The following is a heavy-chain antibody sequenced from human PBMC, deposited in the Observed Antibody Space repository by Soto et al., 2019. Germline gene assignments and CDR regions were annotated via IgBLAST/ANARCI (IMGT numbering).Heavy chain of an antibody. CDR3: AKAYSNSWPNDWFDP. V-gene: IGHV3-23*01. CDR1: GFTFSSYA. Sequence: EVQLLESGGGWLQPGGSLRLSCAASGFTFSSYAMNWVRQAPGKGLEWVSGITGSGAGSYYSDSMKGRFTISRDNSKNTLYLQMKSLLAKDTGVYYCAKAYSNSWPNDWFDPWGQGTRVTVSS. D-gene: IGHD6-13*01. J-gene: IGHJ5*02. CDR2: ITGSGAGS.